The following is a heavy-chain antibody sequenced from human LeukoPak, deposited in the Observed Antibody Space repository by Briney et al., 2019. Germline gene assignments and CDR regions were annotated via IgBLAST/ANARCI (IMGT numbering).Heavy chain of an antibody. V-gene: IGHV4-31*03. Sequence: SETLSLTCSVSDDSISRRGYYWSWIRQRPGMGLEWMGYIYYNGRSGNTYYNLALKSRVTMSIDTGEKHFSLRLTSVTAADAAVYYCANSLPTVSTRNYFDYWGQGTLVIVSS. CDR1: DDSISRRGYY. CDR2: IYYNGRSGNT. CDR3: ANSLPTVSTRNYFDY. J-gene: IGHJ4*02. D-gene: IGHD5/OR15-5a*01.